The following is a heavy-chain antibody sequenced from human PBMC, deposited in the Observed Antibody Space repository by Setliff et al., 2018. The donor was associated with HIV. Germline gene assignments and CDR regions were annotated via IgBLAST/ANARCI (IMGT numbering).Heavy chain of an antibody. V-gene: IGHV4-34*01. CDR3: ARGWGHDGFDF. D-gene: IGHD7-27*01. CDR2: INHSGGT. J-gene: IGHJ3*01. CDR1: GRSFSGYY. Sequence: SETLSLTCAVYGRSFSGYYWNWIRQSPGKGLEWIGEINHSGGTNYNPSLKSRVTMSIDTSKNQFSLNVSSVTAADTAVYYCARGWGHDGFDFWGQGTMV.